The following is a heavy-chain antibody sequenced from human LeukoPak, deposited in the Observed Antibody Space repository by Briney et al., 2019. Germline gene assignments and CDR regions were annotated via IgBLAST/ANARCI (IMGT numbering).Heavy chain of an antibody. CDR2: IVGSGANT. D-gene: IGHD3-9*01. V-gene: IGHV3-23*01. J-gene: IGHJ4*02. CDR1: GFIFSNYA. CDR3: AKWGDYDVLTGYYDPDN. Sequence: GASLRLSCAASGFIFSNYAMSWARQAPGKGLEWVSAIVGSGANTYYADSVKGRFTISRDNPRNTLYLQMNSLRAEDTAVYYCAKWGDYDVLTGYYDPDNWGQGTLVTVSS.